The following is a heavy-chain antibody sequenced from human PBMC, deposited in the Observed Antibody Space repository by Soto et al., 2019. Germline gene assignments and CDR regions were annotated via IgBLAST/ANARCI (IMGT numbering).Heavy chain of an antibody. V-gene: IGHV4-34*01. J-gene: IGHJ6*03. Sequence: SETLSLTCAVYGGYFSGYYWSWIRQPPGKGLERIGEINHSGSTNYNPSLKSRVTISVDTSKNQFSLKLSSVTAADTAVYYCARAAAAALNYYYYYMDVWGKGTTVTVSS. CDR1: GGYFSGYY. CDR3: ARAAAAALNYYYYYMDV. CDR2: INHSGST. D-gene: IGHD6-13*01.